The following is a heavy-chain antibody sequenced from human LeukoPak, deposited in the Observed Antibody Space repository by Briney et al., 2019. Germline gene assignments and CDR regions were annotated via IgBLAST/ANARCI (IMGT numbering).Heavy chain of an antibody. J-gene: IGHJ4*02. V-gene: IGHV4-59*01. D-gene: IGHD3-16*01. CDR1: GGSISSYY. CDR2: IYSSGNT. CDR3: ARDPSTFYFDY. Sequence: KPSETLSLTCTVSGGSISSYYWSWIRQPPGKGLEWIGYIYSSGNTDYNPSLKSRVTISVDTSKSQFSLKLSSVTAADTAIYYCARDPSTFYFDYWGQGALVTVSS.